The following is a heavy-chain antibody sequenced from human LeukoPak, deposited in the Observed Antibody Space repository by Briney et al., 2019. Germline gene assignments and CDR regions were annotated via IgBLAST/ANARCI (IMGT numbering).Heavy chain of an antibody. CDR3: ARGRSARGGFDY. CDR2: IYYSGST. Sequence: SETLSFTCTVSGGSIISSSYYWGWIRQPPGKGLEWIGSIYYSGSTYYNPSLKSRVTISVDTSKNQFSLNLSSVTAADTAMYYCARGRSARGGFDYWGQGTLVTVSS. V-gene: IGHV4-39*07. CDR1: GGSIISSSYY. J-gene: IGHJ4*02.